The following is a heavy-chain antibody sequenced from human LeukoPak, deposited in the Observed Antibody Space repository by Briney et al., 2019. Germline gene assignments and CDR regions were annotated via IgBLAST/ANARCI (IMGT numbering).Heavy chain of an antibody. D-gene: IGHD6-13*01. V-gene: IGHV1-2*02. Sequence: ASVKVSCKASGSTFTGYYMHWVRQAPGQGLEWMGWFNLNSGGTNYAQKFQGRVTMTRDTSISTAYVELSRLRSDDTAVYYCARVTPGTAAGDYWGQGTLVTVSS. CDR1: GSTFTGYY. CDR2: FNLNSGGT. J-gene: IGHJ4*02. CDR3: ARVTPGTAAGDY.